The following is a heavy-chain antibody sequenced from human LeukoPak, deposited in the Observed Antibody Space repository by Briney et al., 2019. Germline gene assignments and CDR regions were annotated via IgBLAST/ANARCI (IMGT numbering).Heavy chain of an antibody. CDR2: INPNSGGT. Sequence: ASVKVSCKASGYTFTGYYMHWVRQAPGQGLEWMGWINPNSGGTNYTQKFQGRVTMTRDTSISTAYMELSRLRSDDTAVYYCARHGVRLSQYNWFDPWGQGTLVTVSS. CDR3: ARHGVRLSQYNWFDP. J-gene: IGHJ5*02. D-gene: IGHD3-16*02. V-gene: IGHV1-2*02. CDR1: GYTFTGYY.